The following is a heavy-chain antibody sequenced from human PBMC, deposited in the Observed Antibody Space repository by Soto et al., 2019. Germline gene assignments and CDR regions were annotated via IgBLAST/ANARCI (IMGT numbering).Heavy chain of an antibody. Sequence: SETLSLTCTVSGGSISSSRYYWGWIRQPPGKGLEWIGSVYYNGSTHYNPSLKSRVTISVDTSKNQFSLKVRSVTAADTAVYYCARPTIFGVATDAYDIWGQGTTVTVSS. V-gene: IGHV4-39*01. CDR2: VYYNGST. D-gene: IGHD3-3*01. CDR3: ARPTIFGVATDAYDI. CDR1: GGSISSSRYY. J-gene: IGHJ3*02.